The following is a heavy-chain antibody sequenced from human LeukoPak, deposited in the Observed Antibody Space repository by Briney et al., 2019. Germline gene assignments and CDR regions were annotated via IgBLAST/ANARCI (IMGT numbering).Heavy chain of an antibody. CDR1: GFTFSTYG. CDR3: ARDPLIGVVPAARYFDY. Sequence: PGGSLRPSCAASGFTFSTYGMNWVRQAPGKGLEWVSYISSSSSTIYYADSVEGRFTISRDNAKNSLYLQMNSLRDEDTAVYYCARDPLIGVVPAARYFDYWGQGTLVTVSS. D-gene: IGHD2-2*01. CDR2: ISSSSSTI. V-gene: IGHV3-48*02. J-gene: IGHJ4*02.